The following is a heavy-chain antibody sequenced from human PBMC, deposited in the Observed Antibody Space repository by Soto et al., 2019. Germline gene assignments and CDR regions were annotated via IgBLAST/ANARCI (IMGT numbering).Heavy chain of an antibody. Sequence: GGSLRLSCAASGFSFSDYYMSWIRQAPGKGLEWVSYISSSSSYTNYADSVKGRFTISRDNSKNTLFLQMNSLRAEDTAVYYCARLRSGNFFDYWGQGTLVTVSS. V-gene: IGHV3-11*03. D-gene: IGHD2-15*01. CDR1: GFSFSDYY. CDR3: ARLRSGNFFDY. CDR2: ISSSSSYT. J-gene: IGHJ4*02.